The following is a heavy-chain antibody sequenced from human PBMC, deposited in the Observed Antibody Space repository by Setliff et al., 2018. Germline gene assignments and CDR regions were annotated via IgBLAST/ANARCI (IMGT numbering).Heavy chain of an antibody. J-gene: IGHJ4*02. CDR1: GGSISSGSYY. D-gene: IGHD2-8*01. CDR3: ARDPGFHSGTWCLDN. V-gene: IGHV4-39*07. Sequence: KPSETLSLTCSVSGGSISSGSYYWAWIRQSPGKGLEWIGSVSFFGASYSNPSLRSRLTISLDKSGNRFSLNLTSVTAADTALYYCARDPGFHSGTWCLDNWGQGTLVTVSS. CDR2: VSFFGAS.